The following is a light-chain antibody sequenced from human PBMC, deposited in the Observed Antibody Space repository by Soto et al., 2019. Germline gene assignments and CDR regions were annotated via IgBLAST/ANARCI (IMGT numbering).Light chain of an antibody. CDR2: EDT. Sequence: QSVLAQPASVSGSPGQSITISCTGTSSDVGSYNLVSWYQQHPGKAPKLMIYEDTKRPSGVTYRFSGSKSGNTASLAISGLQAEDEADYYCCSYAGSSTYVFGTGTKVTVL. J-gene: IGLJ1*01. CDR3: CSYAGSSTYV. V-gene: IGLV2-23*01. CDR1: SSDVGSYNL.